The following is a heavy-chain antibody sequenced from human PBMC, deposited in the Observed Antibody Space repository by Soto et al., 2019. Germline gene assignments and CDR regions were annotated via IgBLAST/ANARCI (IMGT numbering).Heavy chain of an antibody. J-gene: IGHJ3*02. D-gene: IGHD3-9*01. CDR3: ARVSDILTGYYVGPIGRAFDS. CDR1: GGSFSGYY. CDR2: INHSGST. V-gene: IGHV4-34*01. Sequence: QVQLQQWGAGLLKPSETLSLTCAVYGGSFSGYYWSWIRQPPGKGLEWIGEINHSGSTNYNPSLKSRVTISVDPSKTEVSLKVSYVTAADTAVYYCARVSDILTGYYVGPIGRAFDSWGQGTMVTVSS.